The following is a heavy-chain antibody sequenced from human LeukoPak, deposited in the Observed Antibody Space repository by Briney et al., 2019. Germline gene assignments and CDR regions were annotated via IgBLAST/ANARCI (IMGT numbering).Heavy chain of an antibody. CDR2: INHSGST. CDR1: GGSSSGYY. V-gene: IGHV4-34*01. CDR3: ARGLWSVDLNY. Sequence: KPSETLSLTCAVYGGSSSGYYWSWIRQPPGKGLEWIGEINHSGSTNYNPSLKSRVTISVDTSKNQFSLRLNSVTAADTAVYYCARGLWSVDLNYWGQGTLVTVSS. J-gene: IGHJ4*02. D-gene: IGHD3-3*01.